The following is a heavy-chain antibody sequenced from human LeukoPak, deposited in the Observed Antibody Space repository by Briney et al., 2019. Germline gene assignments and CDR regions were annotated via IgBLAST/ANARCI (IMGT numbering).Heavy chain of an antibody. CDR1: GFTFSSYA. Sequence: GGSLRLSCAASGFTFSSYAMSWVRQAPGKGLEWVSAISGSGGSTYYADSVKGRFTISRDNSKNTLYLQMNSLRAEDTAVYYCAKAWDYCSGGSCYPADAFDIWGQGTMVTVSS. V-gene: IGHV3-23*01. J-gene: IGHJ3*02. CDR3: AKAWDYCSGGSCYPADAFDI. D-gene: IGHD2-15*01. CDR2: ISGSGGST.